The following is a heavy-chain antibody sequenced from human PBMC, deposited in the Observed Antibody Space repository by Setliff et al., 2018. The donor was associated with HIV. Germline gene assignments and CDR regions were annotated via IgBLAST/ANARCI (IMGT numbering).Heavy chain of an antibody. D-gene: IGHD6-13*01. CDR3: ARIDKGISTTGVSWFDP. V-gene: IGHV1-8*01. CDR2: MNPDTGNT. J-gene: IGHJ5*02. CDR1: GYSFTSYD. Sequence: ASVKVSCKASGYSFTSYDVSWVRQATGQGLEWVGWMNPDTGNTGYAQKFQGRVTFTRNTSTSTAYMDLSSLTSDDTAVYWCARIDKGISTTGVSWFDPWGQGTLVTVSS.